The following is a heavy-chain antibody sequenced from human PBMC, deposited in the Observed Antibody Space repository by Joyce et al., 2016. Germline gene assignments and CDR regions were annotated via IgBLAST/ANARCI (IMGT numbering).Heavy chain of an antibody. CDR3: ARGNYGSGSYRDY. Sequence: QVQLVESGGGVVQPGRSLKLSCAASGFTFSDYPMHWVRQAPGKGLDWVAVISSYGSNNFDADSVKGRFTISRDNSKNTLYLQLHSLRAEDTAVYYCARGNYGSGSYRDYWGQGTLVTVSS. CDR2: ISSYGSNN. D-gene: IGHD3-10*01. J-gene: IGHJ4*02. V-gene: IGHV3-30*04. CDR1: GFTFSDYP.